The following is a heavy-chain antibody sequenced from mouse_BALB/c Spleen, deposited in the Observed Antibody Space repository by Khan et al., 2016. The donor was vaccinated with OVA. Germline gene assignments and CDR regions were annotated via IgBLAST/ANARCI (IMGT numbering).Heavy chain of an antibody. V-gene: IGHV3-1*02. CDR3: ARFDGSRTFDY. D-gene: IGHD1-1*01. CDR1: GSSITSAYS. J-gene: IGHJ2*01. CDR2: IHSSGIT. Sequence: EVQLQESGPDLVKPSQSLSLTCTVAGSSITSAYSWHWVRQFPGNKLAWMGYIHSSGITNYNPSLKSRLSITRDTSKNQFFLQLNSVTTEGTATCYCARFDGSRTFDYWGEGSTLTVSA.